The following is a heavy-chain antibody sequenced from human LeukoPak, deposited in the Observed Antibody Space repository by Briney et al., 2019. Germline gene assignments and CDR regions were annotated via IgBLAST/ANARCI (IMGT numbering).Heavy chain of an antibody. D-gene: IGHD4-23*01. CDR2: IDPSDSYT. Sequence: GESLRISCKGSAYNFANYWISWGRRRPGKGGEWRGRIDPSDSYTDYSPSFEGHVTLSVDKSNNTAYLQWSGLKASDTATYYCARDQSGGSTFWYFDLWGRGTLVTVSS. V-gene: IGHV5-10-1*01. CDR3: ARDQSGGSTFWYFDL. CDR1: AYNFANYW. J-gene: IGHJ2*01.